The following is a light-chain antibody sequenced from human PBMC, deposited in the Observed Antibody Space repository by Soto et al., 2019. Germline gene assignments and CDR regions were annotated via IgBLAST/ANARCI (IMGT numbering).Light chain of an antibody. Sequence: QSALTQPPSASGSPGQSVTISCTRTSSDVGGYNYVSWYQQHPGKAPKLMIYEDIKRPSGVPDRFSGSRSGNTASLTVSGLQAEDEADYYCSSYAGSNNLGVFGTGTKVTVL. CDR3: SSYAGSNNLGV. V-gene: IGLV2-8*01. CDR1: SSDVGGYNY. J-gene: IGLJ1*01. CDR2: EDI.